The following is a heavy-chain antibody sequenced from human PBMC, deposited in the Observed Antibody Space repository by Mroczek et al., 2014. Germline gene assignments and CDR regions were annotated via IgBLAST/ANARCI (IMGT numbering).Heavy chain of an antibody. CDR1: GFTFSSYS. D-gene: IGHD6-13*01. V-gene: IGHV3-21*01. CDR3: ARDPGLSSAAAGTRYFDY. CDR2: ISSSSSYI. Sequence: VQLVESGGGLVKPGGSLRLSCAASGFTFSSYSMNWVRQAPGKGLEWVSSISSSSSYIYYADSVKGRFTISRDNAKNSLYLQMNSLRAEDTAVYYCARDPGLSSAAAGTRYFDYWGQGTWSPSPQ. J-gene: IGHJ4*02.